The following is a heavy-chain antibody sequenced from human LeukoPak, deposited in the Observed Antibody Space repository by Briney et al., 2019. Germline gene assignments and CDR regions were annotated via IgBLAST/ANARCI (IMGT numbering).Heavy chain of an antibody. CDR2: INPNSGGT. CDR1: GYTFTGYY. CDR3: ARTTIFGVVYFDY. J-gene: IGHJ4*02. V-gene: IGHV1-2*02. D-gene: IGHD3-3*01. Sequence: ASVKVSCKASGYTFTGYYMHWVRQAPGQGLEWMGWINPNSGGTNYAQKFQGRVTMTGDTSISTAYMELSRLRSDDTAVYYCARTTIFGVVYFDYWGQGTLVTVSS.